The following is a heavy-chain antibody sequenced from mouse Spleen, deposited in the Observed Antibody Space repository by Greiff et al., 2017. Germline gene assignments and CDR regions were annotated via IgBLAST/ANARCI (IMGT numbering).Heavy chain of an antibody. CDR2: INPSTGGT. CDR3: ARVRDYDYDYYAMDY. J-gene: IGHJ4*01. V-gene: IGHV1-53*01. D-gene: IGHD2-4*01. Sequence: VQLQQPGAELVKPGASVKVSCKASGYTFTSYWMHWVKQRPGQGLEWIGEINPSTGGTTYNQKFKAKATLTVDKSSSTAYMQLKSLTSEDSAVYYCARVRDYDYDYYAMDYWGQGTSVTVSS. CDR1: GYTFTSYW.